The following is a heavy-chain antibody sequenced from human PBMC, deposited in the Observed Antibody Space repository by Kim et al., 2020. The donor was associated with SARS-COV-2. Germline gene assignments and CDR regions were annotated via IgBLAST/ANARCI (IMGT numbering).Heavy chain of an antibody. J-gene: IGHJ4*02. Sequence: YPLDSDTRYSPSFQGQVTISADKSISTAYLQWSSLKASDTAMYYCARIGDYWGQGTLVTVSS. CDR2: YPLDSDT. CDR3: ARIGDY. D-gene: IGHD2-15*01. V-gene: IGHV5-51*01.